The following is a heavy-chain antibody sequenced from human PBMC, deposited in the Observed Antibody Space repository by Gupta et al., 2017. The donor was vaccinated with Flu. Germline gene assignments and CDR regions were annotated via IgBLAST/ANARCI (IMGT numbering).Heavy chain of an antibody. J-gene: IGHJ4*01. CDR3: AGDPDTPFIRVFDS. Sequence: VQLVESGGTLVQPGGSLRLSCEASEFSFSSYSMNWVRQAPGKGLEWLAYISDSSRTVYYADSVKGRFTISRDNARNSLYLQMNSLRAEDTAVYYCAGDPDTPFIRVFDSWGQGTLVTVSS. D-gene: IGHD5-18*01. CDR2: ISDSSRTV. CDR1: EFSFSSYS. V-gene: IGHV3-48*01.